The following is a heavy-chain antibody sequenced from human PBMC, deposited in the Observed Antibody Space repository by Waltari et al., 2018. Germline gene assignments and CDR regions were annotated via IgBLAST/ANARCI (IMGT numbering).Heavy chain of an antibody. CDR2: IYTSGST. CDR1: GGSISSYY. J-gene: IGHJ4*02. CDR3: ARASYYYDSSGDDARPIFDY. Sequence: QVQLQESGPGLVKPSETLSLNCTVSGGSISSYYWSWFRQPAGKGLGLIGRIYTSGSTNYNPSLKSRVTISVDKSKNQFSLKLSSVTAADTAVYYCARASYYYDSSGDDARPIFDYWGQGTLVTVSS. V-gene: IGHV4-4*07. D-gene: IGHD3-22*01.